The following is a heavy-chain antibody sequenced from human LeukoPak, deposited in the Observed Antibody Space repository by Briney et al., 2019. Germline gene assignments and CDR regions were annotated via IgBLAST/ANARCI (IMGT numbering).Heavy chain of an antibody. CDR2: ISGFNGHT. Sequence: ASVKVSCKASGYTFSNYGMSWVRQAPGPGLEWMGWISGFNGHTKYSQKSQGRVTMTTDTSTSTAYIEVRSLRSDDTAVYYCARAWLRRKYYYYMDVWGKGTTVTVSS. CDR1: GYTFSNYG. V-gene: IGHV1-18*04. J-gene: IGHJ6*03. CDR3: ARAWLRRKYYYYMDV. D-gene: IGHD5-12*01.